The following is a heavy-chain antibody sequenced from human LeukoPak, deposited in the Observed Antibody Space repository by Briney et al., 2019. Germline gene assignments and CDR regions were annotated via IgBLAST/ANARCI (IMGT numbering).Heavy chain of an antibody. J-gene: IGHJ6*03. CDR2: INHSGST. CDR1: GGSFSGYY. V-gene: IGHV4-34*01. Sequence: KPSETLSLTCAVYGGSFSGYYWSWIRQPPGKGLEWIGEINHSGSTNYNPSLKSRVTTSVDTSKNQFSLKLSSVTAADTAVYYCARGRGLAARSYYYYYYYMDVWGKGTTVTVSS. D-gene: IGHD6-6*01. CDR3: ARGRGLAARSYYYYYYYMDV.